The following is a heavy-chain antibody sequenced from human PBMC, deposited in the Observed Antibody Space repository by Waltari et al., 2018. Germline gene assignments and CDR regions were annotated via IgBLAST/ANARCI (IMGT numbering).Heavy chain of an antibody. CDR1: GGTFSSYA. CDR2: IIPICGTA. J-gene: IGHJ3*02. Sequence: QVQLVQSGAEVKKPGSSVKVSCKASGGTFSSYAISWVRQAPGQGLEWMGGIIPICGTANYAPKFQGRVTITADKVTSTAYMELSSLRSEDTAVYYCARAMSRGTAFDIWGQGTMVTVSS. D-gene: IGHD2-15*01. CDR3: ARAMSRGTAFDI. V-gene: IGHV1-69*14.